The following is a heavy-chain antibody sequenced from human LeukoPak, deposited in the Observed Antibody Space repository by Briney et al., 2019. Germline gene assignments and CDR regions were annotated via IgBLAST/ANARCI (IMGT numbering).Heavy chain of an antibody. CDR2: INSDGSDP. CDR3: ALLWFGESPY. V-gene: IGHV3-74*01. J-gene: IGHJ4*02. CDR1: GLTFSSYS. Sequence: GGSLRLSCAASGLTFSSYSMNWVRQAPGKGLVWVSRINSDGSDPTYADSIKGRFTIFRDNAKKTLYLQMNSLRAEDTGVYYCALLWFGESPYWGRGTLVTVSS. D-gene: IGHD3-10*01.